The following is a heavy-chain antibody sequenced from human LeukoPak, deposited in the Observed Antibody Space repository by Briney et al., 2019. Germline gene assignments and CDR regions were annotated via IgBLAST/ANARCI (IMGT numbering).Heavy chain of an antibody. CDR3: ARDSGYALPLDY. Sequence: GGSLRLSCAASGFTVSSNYMSWVRQAPGKGLEWVSVIYSGGSTYYADSVKGRFTISRDNSKNTLYLQMNSLRAEDTAVYYCARDSGYALPLDYWGQGTLVTVSS. J-gene: IGHJ4*02. V-gene: IGHV3-53*01. CDR2: IYSGGST. D-gene: IGHD5-12*01. CDR1: GFTVSSNY.